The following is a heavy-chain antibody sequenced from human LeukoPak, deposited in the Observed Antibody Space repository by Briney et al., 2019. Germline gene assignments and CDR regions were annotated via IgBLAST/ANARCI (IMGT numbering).Heavy chain of an antibody. CDR1: GYTFTGYY. V-gene: IGHV1-2*06. CDR3: ARAGSGRNFDY. CDR2: INPNSGGT. D-gene: IGHD1-26*01. Sequence: ASVTVSCTASGYTFTGYYMHWVRQAPGQGLEWMGRINPNSGGTNYAQKFQGRVTMTRDTSISTAYVELSRLRSDDTAVYYCARAGSGRNFDYWGQGTLVTVSS. J-gene: IGHJ4*02.